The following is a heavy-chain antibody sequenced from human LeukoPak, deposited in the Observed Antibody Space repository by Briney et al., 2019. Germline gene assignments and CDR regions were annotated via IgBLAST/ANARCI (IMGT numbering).Heavy chain of an antibody. J-gene: IGHJ5*01. CDR1: GFTFSSYV. V-gene: IGHV3-30*04. CDR2: ISFDGRNI. CDR3: ARDQLGGDRGWFDP. Sequence: GGSLRLSCAASGFTFSSYVMHWVRQAPGQGLEWVAVISFDGRNIYYADSAKGRFTISRDNSKNTLYLQLNSLRPEDTAVYYCARDQLGGDRGWFDPWGQGTLVTVSS. D-gene: IGHD2-2*01.